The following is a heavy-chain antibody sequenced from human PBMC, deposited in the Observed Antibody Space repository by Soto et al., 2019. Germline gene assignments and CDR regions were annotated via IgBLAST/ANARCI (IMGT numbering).Heavy chain of an antibody. CDR2: INITGFNT. CDR3: ATLIKRWTPDFAY. Sequence: PGGSLRLSCVASGFTFSNYWMHWVRQAPGKGLEWVAYINITGFNTNYAASVKGRFTVSRDNTNDIVYLQIVNLRVEDTSVYYCATLIKRWTPDFAYWGPGTLVTVGS. J-gene: IGHJ4*02. CDR1: GFTFSNYW. V-gene: IGHV3-74*01. D-gene: IGHD3-22*01.